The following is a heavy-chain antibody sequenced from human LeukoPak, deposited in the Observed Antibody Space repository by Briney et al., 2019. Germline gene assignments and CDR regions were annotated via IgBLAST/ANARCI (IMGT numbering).Heavy chain of an antibody. CDR1: GFTFSSYG. CDR3: ARAEGYYDSSGNDAFAI. Sequence: GRSLRLSCAASGFTFSSYGMHWVRQAPGKGLEWVAFIWYDGSNKYYADCVKGRLTISRDNSKNTLYLQMNSLRAEDTAVYYCARAEGYYDSSGNDAFAIWGQGTMVTVSS. V-gene: IGHV3-33*01. D-gene: IGHD3-22*01. J-gene: IGHJ3*02. CDR2: IWYDGSNK.